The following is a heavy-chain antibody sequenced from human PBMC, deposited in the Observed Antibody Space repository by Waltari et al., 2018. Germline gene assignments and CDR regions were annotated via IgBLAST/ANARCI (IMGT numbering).Heavy chain of an antibody. CDR1: GFTFSSYA. CDR3: ARDQGLDSSSWFPKGDY. Sequence: QVQLVESGGGVVQPGRSLRLSCAASGFTFSSYAMHWVRQAPGKGLEWVAVISYDGSNKYYADSVKCRFTISRDNSKNTLYLQMNSLRAEDTAVYYCARDQGLDSSSWFPKGDYWGQGTLVTVSS. CDR2: ISYDGSNK. V-gene: IGHV3-30-3*01. D-gene: IGHD6-13*01. J-gene: IGHJ4*02.